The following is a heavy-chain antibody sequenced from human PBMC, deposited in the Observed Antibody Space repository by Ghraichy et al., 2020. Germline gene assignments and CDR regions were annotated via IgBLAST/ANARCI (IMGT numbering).Heavy chain of an antibody. CDR2: ISGSGGST. J-gene: IGHJ3*02. D-gene: IGHD2/OR15-2a*01. CDR1: GFTFSSYA. V-gene: IGHV3-23*01. CDR3: AKWRLSRSTRDAFDI. Sequence: LSLTCAASGFTFSSYAMSWVRQAPGKGLEWVSAISGSGGSTYYADSVKGRFTISRDNSKNTLYLQMNSLRAEDTAVYYCAKWRLSRSTRDAFDIWGQGTMVTVSS.